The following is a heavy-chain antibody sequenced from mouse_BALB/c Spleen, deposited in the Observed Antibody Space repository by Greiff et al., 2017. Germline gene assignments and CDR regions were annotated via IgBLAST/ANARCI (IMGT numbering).Heavy chain of an antibody. CDR3: ARSDYYGSSLHWYFDV. CDR1: GFSLSTFGMG. V-gene: IGHV8-13*01. D-gene: IGHD1-1*01. J-gene: IGHJ1*01. CDR2: IYWDDDK. Sequence: QVTLKESGPGILQPSQTLSLTCSFSGFSLSTFGMGVSWIRQPSGKGLEWLAHIYWDDDKHYNPSLKSRLTISKDTSNNQVFLKITTVDTADTATCYCARSDYYGSSLHWYFDVWGAGTTVTVSS.